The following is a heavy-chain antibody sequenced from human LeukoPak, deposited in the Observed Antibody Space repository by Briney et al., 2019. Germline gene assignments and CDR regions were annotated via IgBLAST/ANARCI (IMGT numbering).Heavy chain of an antibody. Sequence: PGGSLRLSCAASGFTFSSYAMSWVRQAPGKGLEWVSAISGSGGSTYYADSVKGRFTISRDNSKNTLYLQMNSLRAEDTAVYYCAKDSYAGYYYDSTTYFDYWGQGTLVTVSS. J-gene: IGHJ4*02. CDR1: GFTFSSYA. CDR3: AKDSYAGYYYDSTTYFDY. CDR2: ISGSGGST. D-gene: IGHD3-22*01. V-gene: IGHV3-23*01.